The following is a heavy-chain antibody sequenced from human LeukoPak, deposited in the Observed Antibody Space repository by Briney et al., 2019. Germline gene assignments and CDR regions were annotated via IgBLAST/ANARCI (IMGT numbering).Heavy chain of an antibody. V-gene: IGHV4-59*01. D-gene: IGHD2/OR15-2a*01. CDR2: IYYTGST. CDR3: ASPITTHSTTYAFDI. Sequence: PSETLSLTCTVSSGSISRYYWSWIRQPPGKGLDWIGYIYYTGSTYYNPSLKSRVTISVDTSKNQFSLKLNSVTAADTAVYYCASPITTHSTTYAFDIWGQGTMVTVSS. CDR1: SGSISRYY. J-gene: IGHJ3*02.